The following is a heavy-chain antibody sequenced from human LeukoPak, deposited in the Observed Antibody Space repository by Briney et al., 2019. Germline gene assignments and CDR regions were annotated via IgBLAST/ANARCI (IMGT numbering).Heavy chain of an antibody. CDR1: GGSISSGSYY. Sequence: PSQTLSLTCTVSGGSISSGSYYWSWIRQPAGKGLEWIGRIYTSGSTNYNPSLKSRVTISVDTSKNQFSLKLSSVTAADTAVYYCARTSLNYALPQNNYYYYYYMDVWGKGTTVTVSS. CDR2: IYTSGST. V-gene: IGHV4-61*02. J-gene: IGHJ6*03. CDR3: ARTSLNYALPQNNYYYYYYMDV. D-gene: IGHD4-11*01.